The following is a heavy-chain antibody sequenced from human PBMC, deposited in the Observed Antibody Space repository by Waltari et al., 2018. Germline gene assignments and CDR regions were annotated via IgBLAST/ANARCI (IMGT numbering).Heavy chain of an antibody. CDR1: NYSISSGYY. CDR3: ARDLRRLRYFDWLLRGAFDY. CDR2: IYHSGIT. V-gene: IGHV4-38-2*02. J-gene: IGHJ4*02. Sequence: QVQLQESGPGLVKPSETLSLTCTVSNYSISSGYYWGWIRQPPGKGLEWIGNIYHSGITYYNPSLKSRVTIAVDTSKNQFSLKLNSVTAADTAVYYCARDLRRLRYFDWLLRGAFDYWGQGTLVTVSS. D-gene: IGHD3-9*01.